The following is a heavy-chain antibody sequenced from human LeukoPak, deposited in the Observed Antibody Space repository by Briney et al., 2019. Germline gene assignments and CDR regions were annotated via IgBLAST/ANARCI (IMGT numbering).Heavy chain of an antibody. D-gene: IGHD6-19*01. CDR2: ISYDGSNK. J-gene: IGHJ4*02. CDR3: ARQAGRWLVRPYYFDC. V-gene: IGHV3-30-3*01. Sequence: GGSLRLSCAASGFTFSSYAMHWVRQAPGKGLEWVAVISYDGSNKYYADSVKGRFTISRDNAKNSLYLQMNSLRAEDTALYYCARQAGRWLVRPYYFDCWGQGTLVTVSS. CDR1: GFTFSSYA.